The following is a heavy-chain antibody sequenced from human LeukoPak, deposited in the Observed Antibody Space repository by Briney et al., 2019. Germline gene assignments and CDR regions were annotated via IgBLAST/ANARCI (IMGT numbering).Heavy chain of an antibody. V-gene: IGHV3-23*01. CDR1: GFTFSSYA. Sequence: GGSLRLSCAASGFTFSSYAMSWVRQAPGKGLEWVSAISGGSADYADSVKGRFSISIDNSKNTLYLQMNSLRAEDTAVYYCAKVSSSGWYLYWYFDLWGRGTLVTVSS. CDR3: AKVSSSGWYLYWYFDL. J-gene: IGHJ2*01. D-gene: IGHD6-19*01. CDR2: ISGGSA.